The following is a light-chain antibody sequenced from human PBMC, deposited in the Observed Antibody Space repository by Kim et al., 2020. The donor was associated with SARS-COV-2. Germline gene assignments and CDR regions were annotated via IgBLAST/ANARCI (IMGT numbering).Light chain of an antibody. CDR3: GTWDSSLSAAV. V-gene: IGLV1-51*01. CDR2: DND. CDR1: SSNIGNNY. Sequence: QSVLTQPPSVSAAPGQKVTISCSGSSSNIGNNYVSWYQQLPGTAPKLLIYDNDTRPSGIPDRFSGSKSGTSATLGITGIQPGDEADYYCGTWDSSLSAAVFGGGTQLTVL. J-gene: IGLJ2*01.